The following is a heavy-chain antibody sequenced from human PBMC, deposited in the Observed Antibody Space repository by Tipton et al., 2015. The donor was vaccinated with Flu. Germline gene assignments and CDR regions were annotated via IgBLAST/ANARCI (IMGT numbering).Heavy chain of an antibody. CDR3: ARIGSIGTSSH. CDR2: ISTYTGHT. J-gene: IGHJ4*02. Sequence: QVQLVQSGAEVKKPGSSVKVSCKASGGTFKNYAISWVRQAPGQGLEWLGWISTYTGHTNYTQKFQGRVSMTTDTSTSTAYMELRSLRSDDTAIYYCARIGSIGTSSHWGQGTQVTFSS. D-gene: IGHD1-14*01. CDR1: GGTFKNYA. V-gene: IGHV1-18*01.